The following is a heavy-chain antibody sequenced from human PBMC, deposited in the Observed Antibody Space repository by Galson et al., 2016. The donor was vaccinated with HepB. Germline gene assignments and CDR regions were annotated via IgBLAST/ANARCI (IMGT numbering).Heavy chain of an antibody. J-gene: IGHJ4*02. CDR3: AKDGRGGSFRSFDY. D-gene: IGHD2-15*01. Sequence: SLRLSCAASAFTFTNYAMTWVRQAPGKGLEWVSTISLSGGTTYYADSVKGRFTISRDNSKNTPYLQMNSLRAEDTAVYYCAKDGRGGSFRSFDYWGQGTLVTVSS. CDR1: AFTFTNYA. V-gene: IGHV3-23*01. CDR2: ISLSGGTT.